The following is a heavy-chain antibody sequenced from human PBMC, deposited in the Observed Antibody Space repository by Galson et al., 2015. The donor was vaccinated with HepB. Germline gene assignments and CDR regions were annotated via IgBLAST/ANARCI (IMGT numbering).Heavy chain of an antibody. CDR1: GGTFSSYP. CDR2: IIPIFGTA. D-gene: IGHD1-1*01. J-gene: IGHJ4*02. V-gene: IGHV1-69*01. CDR3: ARSKGLEPTQFDY. Sequence: QSGAEVKKPGESLKISCKASGGTFSSYPISWVRQAPGQGLEWMGGIIPIFGTANYAQKFQGRVTVTADESTSTAYMELSSLRSEDTAVYYCARSKGLEPTQFDYWGQGTLVTVSS.